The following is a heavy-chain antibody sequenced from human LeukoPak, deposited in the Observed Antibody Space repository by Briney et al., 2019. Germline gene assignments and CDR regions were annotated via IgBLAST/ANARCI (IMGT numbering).Heavy chain of an antibody. J-gene: IGHJ4*02. CDR2: ITHYGST. Sequence: PGGSLRLSCSTSGFTFSENWMHWVRQTPEKGLVWVSRITHYGSTNYADSVKGRFTISRDNARRTLYLQMNNLRDEDTAVCYCARDYYGRFDYWGQGTLVAVSS. V-gene: IGHV3-74*01. CDR1: GFTFSENW. D-gene: IGHD3-10*01. CDR3: ARDYYGRFDY.